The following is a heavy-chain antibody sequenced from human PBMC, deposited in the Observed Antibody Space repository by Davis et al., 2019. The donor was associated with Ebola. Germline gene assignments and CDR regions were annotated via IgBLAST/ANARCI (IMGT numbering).Heavy chain of an antibody. D-gene: IGHD6-6*01. CDR3: ARGPSIANFDY. J-gene: IGHJ4*02. CDR1: GFTFSSYS. Sequence: GGSLRLSCAASGFTFSSYSMNWVRQAPGKGLEWVSSISSSSYIYYADSVKGRFTISRNNAKNSLYLQMNSLRAEDTAVYYCARGPSIANFDYWGQGTLVTVSS. CDR2: ISSSSYI. V-gene: IGHV3-21*01.